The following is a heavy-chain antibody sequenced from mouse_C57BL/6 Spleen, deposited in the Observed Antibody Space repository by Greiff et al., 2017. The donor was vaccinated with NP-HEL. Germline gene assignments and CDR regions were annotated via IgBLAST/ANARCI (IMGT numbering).Heavy chain of an antibody. CDR1: GYSITSGYY. V-gene: IGHV3-6*01. CDR2: ISYDGSN. J-gene: IGHJ3*01. Sequence: VQLQQSGPGLVKPSQSLSLTCSVTGYSITSGYYWNWIRQFPGNKLEWMGYISYDGSNNYNPSLKNRISITRDTSKNQFFLKLNSVTTEDTATYYCARGYDGYFLFAYWGQGTLVTVSA. D-gene: IGHD2-3*01. CDR3: ARGYDGYFLFAY.